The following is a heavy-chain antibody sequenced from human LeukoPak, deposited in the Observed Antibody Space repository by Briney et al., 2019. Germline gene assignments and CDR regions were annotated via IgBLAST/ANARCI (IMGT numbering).Heavy chain of an antibody. V-gene: IGHV4-4*02. J-gene: IGHJ4*02. Sequence: SGTLSLTCAVSGGSISSSNWWSWVRQPPGKGLEWIGEIYHSGSTNYNPSLKSRVTISVDTSKNQFSLKLSSVTAADTAVYYCARHRVAVAGIFDYWGQGTLVTVSS. CDR1: GGSISSSNW. CDR2: IYHSGST. CDR3: ARHRVAVAGIFDY. D-gene: IGHD6-19*01.